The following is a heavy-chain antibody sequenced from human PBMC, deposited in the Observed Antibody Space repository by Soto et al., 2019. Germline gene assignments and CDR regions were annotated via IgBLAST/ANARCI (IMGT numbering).Heavy chain of an antibody. CDR1: GASISSHY. J-gene: IGHJ6*02. D-gene: IGHD2-2*01. V-gene: IGHV4-4*07. CDR3: ARVGVVPAADPYYYYDMDV. Sequence: SQTLSLTCTLSGASISSHYSSWNRPPAEKGLEWIGRIYSSGRTNYNRSLKSRVNMSVDTSNNQFSLKLSSVTAADTAVYYCARVGVVPAADPYYYYDMDVWGQGTTVTVSS. CDR2: IYSSGRT.